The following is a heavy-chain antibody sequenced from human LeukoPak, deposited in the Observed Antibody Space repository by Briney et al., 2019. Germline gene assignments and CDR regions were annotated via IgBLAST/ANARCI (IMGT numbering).Heavy chain of an antibody. CDR1: GFTFSSYA. V-gene: IGHV3-23*01. CDR3: AKGGSGWYKYDC. CDR2: ISGSGGTT. Sequence: GGSLRLSCAASGFTFSSYAMSWVRQAPGKGLEGVSAISGSGGTTYYADSVKGRFTISRDNSKNTLYLQMDSLRAEDTAVYYCAKGGSGWYKYDCWGQGTLVSVSS. D-gene: IGHD6-19*01. J-gene: IGHJ4*02.